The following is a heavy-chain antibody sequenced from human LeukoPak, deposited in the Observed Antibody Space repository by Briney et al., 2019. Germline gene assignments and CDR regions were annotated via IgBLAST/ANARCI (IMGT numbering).Heavy chain of an antibody. CDR2: IDNSGST. D-gene: IGHD6-19*01. V-gene: IGHV4-59*01. Sequence: PSETLSLTCTVSGGSIRDFYWSWIRQSAERRRDFIGYIDNSGSTEYNPSLKSRVTISVDTSKNQFSLDLNSVTAADTAVYYCASLAVPFGWYGGSYYWYMDVWGKGTTVTVSS. CDR3: ASLAVPFGWYGGSYYWYMDV. CDR1: GGSIRDFY. J-gene: IGHJ6*03.